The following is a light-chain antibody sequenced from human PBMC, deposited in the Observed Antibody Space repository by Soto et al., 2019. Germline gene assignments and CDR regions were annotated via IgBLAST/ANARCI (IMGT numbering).Light chain of an antibody. CDR2: EIN. V-gene: IGLV2-8*01. Sequence: VLTQPPSASGSPGQSVTISCTGTSSDVGAYDYVSWYQQHPGKAPKLMIYEINKRPSGVPDRFSGSKSGNTASLTVSGLQAEDEADYYCSSFAGSNNFPYVFGTGTRSPS. CDR3: SSFAGSNNFPYV. CDR1: SSDVGAYDY. J-gene: IGLJ1*01.